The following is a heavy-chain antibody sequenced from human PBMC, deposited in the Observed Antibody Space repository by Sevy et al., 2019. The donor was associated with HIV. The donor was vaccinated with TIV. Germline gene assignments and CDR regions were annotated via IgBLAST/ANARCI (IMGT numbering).Heavy chain of an antibody. Sequence: SETLSLTCTVSGGSISSYYWSWIRQPAGKGLEWIGRIYTSGSTNYNPSLKSRVTMSVDTSKNQFSLKLSSVTAAGTAVYYCAREVFNYYDSTPDAFDIWGQGTMVTVSS. CDR2: IYTSGST. CDR1: GGSISSYY. V-gene: IGHV4-4*07. J-gene: IGHJ3*02. CDR3: AREVFNYYDSTPDAFDI. D-gene: IGHD3-22*01.